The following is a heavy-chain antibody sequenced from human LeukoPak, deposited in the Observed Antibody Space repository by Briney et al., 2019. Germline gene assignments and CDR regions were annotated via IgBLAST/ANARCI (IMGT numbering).Heavy chain of an antibody. Sequence: SETLSLTCTVSGGPSSSYYWSWIRQPPGKGLEWIGYIYYSGSTNYNPSLKSRVTISVDTSKNQFSLKLSSVTAADTAVYYCARASNGDYADGDEIFDYWGQGTLVTVSS. CDR3: ARASNGDYADGDEIFDY. V-gene: IGHV4-59*08. D-gene: IGHD4-17*01. J-gene: IGHJ4*02. CDR1: GGPSSSYY. CDR2: IYYSGST.